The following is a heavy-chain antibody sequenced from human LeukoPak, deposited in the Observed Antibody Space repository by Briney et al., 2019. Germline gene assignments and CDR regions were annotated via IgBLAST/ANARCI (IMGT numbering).Heavy chain of an antibody. CDR3: AKDIGPIALDAFDI. J-gene: IGHJ3*02. Sequence: GGSLRLSCTVSGFTVSSNSMSWVRQAPGKGLEWVANINQHGSEKYYVDSVKGRFTISRDNAKNSLYLQMNSLRAEDTALFYCAKDIGPIALDAFDIWGQGTMVTVSS. D-gene: IGHD6-13*01. CDR2: INQHGSEK. V-gene: IGHV3-7*01. CDR1: GFTVSSNS.